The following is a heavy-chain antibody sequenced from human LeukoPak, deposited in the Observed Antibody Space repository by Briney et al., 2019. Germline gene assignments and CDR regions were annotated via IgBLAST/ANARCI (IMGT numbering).Heavy chain of an antibody. CDR3: AKDVWELRGLYYYNYYGMDV. D-gene: IGHD1-26*01. CDR1: GFTFSSYG. J-gene: IGHJ6*02. CDR2: ISYDGSNK. V-gene: IGHV3-30*18. Sequence: GRSLRLSCAASGFTFSSYGMHWVRQAPGKGLEWVAVISYDGSNKYYADSVKGRFTISRDNSKNTLYLQMNSLRAEDTAVYYCAKDVWELRGLYYYNYYGMDVWGQGTTVTVSS.